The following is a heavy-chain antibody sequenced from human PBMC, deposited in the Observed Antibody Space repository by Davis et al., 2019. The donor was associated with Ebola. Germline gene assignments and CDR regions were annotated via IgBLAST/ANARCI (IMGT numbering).Heavy chain of an antibody. CDR1: GYTFTGYY. CDR3: AREGGIAARGYYYYYMDV. CDR2: INPNSGGT. D-gene: IGHD6-6*01. Sequence: ASVKVSCKASGYTFTGYYMHWVRQAPGQGLEWMGWINPNSGGTNYAQKFQGWVTMTRDTSISTAYMELSRLRSDDTAVYYCAREGGIAARGYYYYYMDVWGKGTTVTVSS. J-gene: IGHJ6*03. V-gene: IGHV1-2*04.